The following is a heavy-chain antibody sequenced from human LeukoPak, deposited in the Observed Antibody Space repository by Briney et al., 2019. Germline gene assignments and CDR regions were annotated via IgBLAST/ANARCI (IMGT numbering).Heavy chain of an antibody. D-gene: IGHD2-2*01. CDR3: ARPQLLSPFDI. CDR1: GYTFTDYY. CDR2: INPNSGGT. J-gene: IGHJ3*02. V-gene: IGHV1-2*02. Sequence: HWASVKVSRKASGYTFTDYYIHWVRQAPGQGLEWLGWINPNSGGTKYAQKFQGRVTMTRDPSISTAYMELSRLKSDDTAVYYCARPQLLSPFDIWGQGTMVTVSS.